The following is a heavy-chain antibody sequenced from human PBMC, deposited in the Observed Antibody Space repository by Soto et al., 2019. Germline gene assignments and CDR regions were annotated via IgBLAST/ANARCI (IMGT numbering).Heavy chain of an antibody. D-gene: IGHD1-1*01. CDR2: ISPK. Sequence: PGGSLRLSCAVSGFSFRTYGFHWVRQPPGKGLEWVAVISPKGHSDSVEDRVTISRDNSKDTLYLQMNNLRAEDTAVYYCARDDAFGNENAFDLWGQGTMVTVSS. V-gene: IGHV3-33*01. J-gene: IGHJ3*01. CDR1: GFSFRTYG. CDR3: ARDDAFGNENAFDL.